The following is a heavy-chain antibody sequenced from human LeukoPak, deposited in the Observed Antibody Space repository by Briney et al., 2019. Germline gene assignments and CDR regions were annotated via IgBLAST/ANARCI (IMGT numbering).Heavy chain of an antibody. Sequence: SETLSLTCTVSGGSISSYYWSWIRQPTGKGLEWIGCIYYSGSTNYNPSLKSRVTISVDTSKNQFSLKLSSVTAADTAVYYCARASSYSSSWYVEYYFDYWGQGTLVTVSS. CDR1: GGSISSYY. CDR2: IYYSGST. CDR3: ARASSYSSSWYVEYYFDY. J-gene: IGHJ4*02. V-gene: IGHV4-59*01. D-gene: IGHD6-13*01.